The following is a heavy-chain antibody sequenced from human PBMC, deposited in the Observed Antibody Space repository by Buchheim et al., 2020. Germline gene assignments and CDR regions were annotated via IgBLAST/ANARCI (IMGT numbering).Heavy chain of an antibody. CDR3: AKDGGYSSPLNYYYYGMDV. CDR1: GFTFSSYG. D-gene: IGHD6-13*01. J-gene: IGHJ6*02. V-gene: IGHV3-30*18. Sequence: QVQLVESGGGVVQPGRSLRLSCAASGFTFSSYGMHWVRQAPGKGLGWVAVISYDESNKYYADSVKGRFTLSKDNSNNTLVLQMDSLRAEDTAVYYCAKDGGYSSPLNYYYYGMDVWGQGTT. CDR2: ISYDESNK.